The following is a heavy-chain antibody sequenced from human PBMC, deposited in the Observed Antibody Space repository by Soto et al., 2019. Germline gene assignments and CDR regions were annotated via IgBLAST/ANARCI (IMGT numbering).Heavy chain of an antibody. CDR1: GFTFSSYA. CDR3: AKHYYDSSGYNKRFDP. D-gene: IGHD3-22*01. J-gene: IGHJ5*02. V-gene: IGHV3-23*01. CDR2: ISGSGGST. Sequence: PGGSLRLSCAASGFTFSSYAVSWVRQAPGKGLEWVSAISGSGGSTYYADSVKGRFTISRDNSKNTLYLQMNSLRAEDTAVYYCAKHYYDSSGYNKRFDPWGQGTLVTVSS.